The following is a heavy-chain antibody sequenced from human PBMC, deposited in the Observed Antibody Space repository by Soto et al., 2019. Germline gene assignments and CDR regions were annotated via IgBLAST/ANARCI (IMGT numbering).Heavy chain of an antibody. D-gene: IGHD3-16*02. Sequence: EVQLLESGGGLVQPGGSLRLSCAASGFTFSSYAMSWVRQAPGKGLEWVSAISGSGGSTYYADSVKGRFTISRDNSKNALYLQMNSLRAEDTAVYYCAKSGGSYRHHLTFDYWGQGTLVTVSS. CDR2: ISGSGGST. CDR3: AKSGGSYRHHLTFDY. CDR1: GFTFSSYA. V-gene: IGHV3-23*01. J-gene: IGHJ4*02.